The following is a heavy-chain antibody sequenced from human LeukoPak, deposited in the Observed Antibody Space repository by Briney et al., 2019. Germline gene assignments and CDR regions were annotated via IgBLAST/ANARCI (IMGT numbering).Heavy chain of an antibody. D-gene: IGHD3-16*01. J-gene: IGHJ5*02. CDR2: VSGSGGNT. CDR3: AKNPGGLKVIGSWGVDP. CDR1: GFTFNNYA. Sequence: GGSLRLSCAASGFTFNNYAMSWVRQAPGKGLEWVSTVSGSGGNTYYADSVRGRFTISRDNSKNTLYLQMNSLGAEDTAVYYCAKNPGGLKVIGSWGVDPWGQGTLVTVSS. V-gene: IGHV3-23*01.